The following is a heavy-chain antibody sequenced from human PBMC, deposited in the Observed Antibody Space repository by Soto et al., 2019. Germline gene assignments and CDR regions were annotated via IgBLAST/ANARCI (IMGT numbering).Heavy chain of an antibody. D-gene: IGHD2-8*01. CDR2: ISSSSSTI. CDR3: ALERGYCTNGVCYRGFDY. CDR1: GFTFSSYS. Sequence: ESGGGLVQPGGSLRLSCAASGFTFSSYSMNWVRQAPGKGLEWVSYISSSSSTIYYADSVKGRFTISRDNAKNSLYLQMNSLRDEDTAVYYCALERGYCTNGVCYRGFDYWGQGTLVTVSS. V-gene: IGHV3-48*02. J-gene: IGHJ4*02.